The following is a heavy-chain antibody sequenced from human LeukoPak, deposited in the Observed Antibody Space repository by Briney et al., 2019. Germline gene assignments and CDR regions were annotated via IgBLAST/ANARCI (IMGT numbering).Heavy chain of an antibody. J-gene: IGHJ6*03. CDR2: LFYSGST. CDR1: DDSFSTYS. D-gene: IGHD3-10*01. V-gene: IGHV4-59*01. Sequence: SETPSLTCTVSDDSFSTYSWSWIRQPPGQGLEWLGSLFYSGSTNYNPSLESRVTISVGTSKNHYSLRLTSVTAADTAVYFCARVIMVRGPPPRYHYYMDVWGTGTAVTISS. CDR3: ARVIMVRGPPPRYHYYMDV.